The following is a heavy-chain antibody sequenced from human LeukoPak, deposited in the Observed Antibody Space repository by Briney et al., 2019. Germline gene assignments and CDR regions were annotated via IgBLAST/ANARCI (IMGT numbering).Heavy chain of an antibody. J-gene: IGHJ4*02. D-gene: IGHD6-25*01. CDR2: ISSSGSPI. Sequence: GGSLRLSCAASGFTFSSYSMNWVRQAPGKGLEWVSYISSSGSPIYYADSVKGRFTISRGNAKNSLYLQMNSLRAEDTAVYYCARDRAADYWGQGTPVTVSS. CDR1: GFTFSSYS. CDR3: ARDRAADY. V-gene: IGHV3-48*04.